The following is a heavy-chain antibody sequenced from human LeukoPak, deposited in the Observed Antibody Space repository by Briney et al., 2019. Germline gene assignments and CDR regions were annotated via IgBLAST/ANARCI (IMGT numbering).Heavy chain of an antibody. D-gene: IGHD4-17*01. Sequence: GGSLRLSCAASGFTFDDYTMHWVRQAPGKGLEGVSLISWRGGSTFYADSVKGRFTISRDNNKNSLYLQMNSLTTEDTALYYCAYGTTVTYFDFWGQGTLVIVSS. CDR2: ISWRGGST. V-gene: IGHV3-43*01. CDR3: AYGTTVTYFDF. CDR1: GFTFDDYT. J-gene: IGHJ4*02.